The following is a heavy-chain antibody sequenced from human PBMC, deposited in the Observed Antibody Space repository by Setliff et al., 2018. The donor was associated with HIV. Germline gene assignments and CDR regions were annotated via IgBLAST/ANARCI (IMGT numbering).Heavy chain of an antibody. CDR1: GFTFSNYV. CDR3: ARERRITHYYYGMDV. CDR2: IKSTTDGGTS. Sequence: GGSLRLSCAASGFTFSNYVMTWVRQAPGKGLQWVGRIKSTTDGGTSDYAAPVKGRFTISRDNSKNTLYLQMNSLRAEDTAVYYCARERRITHYYYGMDVWGQGTTVTVSS. V-gene: IGHV3-15*01. J-gene: IGHJ6*02. D-gene: IGHD3-16*01.